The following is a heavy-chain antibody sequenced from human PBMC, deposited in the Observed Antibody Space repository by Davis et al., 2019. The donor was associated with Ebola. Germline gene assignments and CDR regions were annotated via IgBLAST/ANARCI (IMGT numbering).Heavy chain of an antibody. CDR1: GFTFSSYA. J-gene: IGHJ4*02. D-gene: IGHD4-23*01. CDR3: ANLDYGGNSGFDY. Sequence: GESLKISCAASGFTFSSYAMSWVRQAPGKGLDWVSAISGSGGSTYYADSVKGRFTISRDNSKNTLYLQMNSLRAEDTAVYYCANLDYGGNSGFDYWGQGTLVTVSS. CDR2: ISGSGGST. V-gene: IGHV3-23*01.